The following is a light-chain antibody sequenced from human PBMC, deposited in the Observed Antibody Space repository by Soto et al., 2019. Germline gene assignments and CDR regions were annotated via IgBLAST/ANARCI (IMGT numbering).Light chain of an antibody. Sequence: QSVLTQPPSASGSPGQSVTISCTGTSSDVGGFNYVSWYQQHPGKAPKLMIYDVSKRPSGVPDRFSGSKSGNTASLTVSGLQAEDEADDYCSSYAGSNNLVFGGGTKVTVL. CDR2: DVS. CDR3: SSYAGSNNLV. CDR1: SSDVGGFNY. J-gene: IGLJ3*02. V-gene: IGLV2-8*01.